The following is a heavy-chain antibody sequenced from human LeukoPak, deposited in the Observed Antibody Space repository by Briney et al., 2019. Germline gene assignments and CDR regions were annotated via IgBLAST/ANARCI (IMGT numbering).Heavy chain of an antibody. CDR3: AREYPFTYYMDV. CDR2: ISYDGSNK. D-gene: IGHD2-2*01. CDR1: GFTFSSYG. V-gene: IGHV3-30*19. J-gene: IGHJ6*03. Sequence: GGSLRLSCAASGFTFSSYGMHWVRQAPGKGLEWVAVISYDGSNKYYADSVKGRFTISRDNSKNTLYLQMNSLRAEDTAVYYCAREYPFTYYMDVWGKGTTVTVSS.